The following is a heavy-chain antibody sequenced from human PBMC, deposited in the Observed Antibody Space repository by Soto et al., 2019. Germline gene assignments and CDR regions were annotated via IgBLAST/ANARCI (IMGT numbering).Heavy chain of an antibody. V-gene: IGHV4-31*03. J-gene: IGHJ4*02. CDR3: ARAELVGATDY. Sequence: SETLSLTCTVSGGSISSGGYYWSWIRQHPGKGLEWIGYIYYSGSTYYNPSLKSRVTMSVDTSKDQFSLKLSSVTAADTAVYYCARAELVGATDYWGQGTLVTVSS. CDR1: GGSISSGGYY. D-gene: IGHD1-26*01. CDR2: IYYSGST.